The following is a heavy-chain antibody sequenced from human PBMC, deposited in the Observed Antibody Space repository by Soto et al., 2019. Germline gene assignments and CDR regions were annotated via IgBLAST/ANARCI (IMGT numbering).Heavy chain of an antibody. CDR3: ASAPWLSDTDDAFDI. CDR1: GYTFTSYD. Sequence: ASVKVSCKASGYTFTSYDINWVRQATGQGLEWMGWMNPNSGNTGYAQKFQGRVTMTRNASISTAYMELSSLRSEDTAVYYCASAPWLSDTDDAFDIWGQGTMVTVSS. J-gene: IGHJ3*02. V-gene: IGHV1-8*01. D-gene: IGHD3-22*01. CDR2: MNPNSGNT.